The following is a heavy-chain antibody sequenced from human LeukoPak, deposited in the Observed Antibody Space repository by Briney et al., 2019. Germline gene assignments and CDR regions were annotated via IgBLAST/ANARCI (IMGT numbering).Heavy chain of an antibody. J-gene: IGHJ3*02. CDR2: IYRSESS. CDR1: GGSFSGYY. V-gene: IGHV4-59*01. CDR3: ARNDGYHDMLTGYRAFDI. Sequence: SETLSLTCAVYGGSFSGYYWSWIRQPPGKQLEWIGYIYRSESSNYNPSLKSRVTISVDTSRNQLSLKLSSVTAADTAVYYCARNDGYHDMLTGYRAFDIWGPGTMVTVSS. D-gene: IGHD3-9*01.